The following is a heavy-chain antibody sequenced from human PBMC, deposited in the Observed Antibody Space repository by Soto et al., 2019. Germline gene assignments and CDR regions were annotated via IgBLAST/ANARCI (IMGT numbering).Heavy chain of an antibody. CDR1: GGSISSNNYF. CDR3: ARHADLYYFDY. Sequence: QLQLQESGPGLVKPSETLSLTCTVSGGSISSNNYFWGWIRQPPGKELEWIGTISYSGNTYYDPSLKSRVTISVDTSKNQFSLKLSSVTAADTAVYYCARHADLYYFDYWGQGTLVTVSS. CDR2: ISYSGNT. J-gene: IGHJ4*02. V-gene: IGHV4-39*01.